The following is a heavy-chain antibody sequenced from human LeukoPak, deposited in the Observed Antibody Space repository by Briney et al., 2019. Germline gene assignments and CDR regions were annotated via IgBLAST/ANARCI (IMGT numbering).Heavy chain of an antibody. CDR3: VRRDFDWLLSAAWFDP. Sequence: PSETLSLTCTVSGGSISSSSYYWGWIRQPPGKGLEWIGSIYYSGSTYYNPSLKRRVTISVDPSKNQFSLKLSSVTAADTAVYYCVRRDFDWLLSAAWFDPWGQGTLVTVSS. CDR1: GGSISSSSYY. CDR2: IYYSGST. D-gene: IGHD3-9*01. V-gene: IGHV4-39*01. J-gene: IGHJ5*02.